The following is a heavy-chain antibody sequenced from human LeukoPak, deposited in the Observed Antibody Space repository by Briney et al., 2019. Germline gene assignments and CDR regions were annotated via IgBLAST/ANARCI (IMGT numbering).Heavy chain of an antibody. CDR3: ARGTRNGVVVITA. D-gene: IGHD3-22*01. V-gene: IGHV3-21*01. J-gene: IGHJ5*02. CDR1: GFTFSSYS. CDR2: IGSSSSYI. Sequence: GGSLRLSCAASGFTFSSYSMNWVREAPGKGLEWVSSIGSSSSYIYYADSVKGRFTISRDNAKNSLYLQMNSLRAEDTAVYYCARGTRNGVVVITAWGQGTLVTVSP.